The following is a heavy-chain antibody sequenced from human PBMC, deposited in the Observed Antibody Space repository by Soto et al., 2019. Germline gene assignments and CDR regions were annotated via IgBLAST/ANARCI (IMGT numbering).Heavy chain of an antibody. CDR3: ARGYYDFWSGYYSKYNWFDP. CDR1: GGSFSGYY. V-gene: IGHV4-34*01. J-gene: IGHJ5*02. D-gene: IGHD3-3*01. Sequence: SETQSLPCAVYGGSFSGYYWSWIRQPPGKGLEWIGEINHSGSTNYNPSLKSRVTISVDTSKNQFSLKLSSVTAADTAVYYCARGYYDFWSGYYSKYNWFDPWGQGTLVTVSS. CDR2: INHSGST.